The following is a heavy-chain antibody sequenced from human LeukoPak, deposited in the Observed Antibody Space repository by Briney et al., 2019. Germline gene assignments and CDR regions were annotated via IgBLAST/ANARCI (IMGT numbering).Heavy chain of an antibody. CDR3: ARYSYGYPFDY. Sequence: GGSMRLSCAASGFTFDDYGMSWVRQAPGKGLEWVSGINWNGGSTGYADSVKGRFTISRDNAKNSLYLQMNSLRAEDTALYYCARYSYGYPFDYWGQGTLVTVSS. D-gene: IGHD5-18*01. CDR1: GFTFDDYG. J-gene: IGHJ4*02. V-gene: IGHV3-20*04. CDR2: INWNGGST.